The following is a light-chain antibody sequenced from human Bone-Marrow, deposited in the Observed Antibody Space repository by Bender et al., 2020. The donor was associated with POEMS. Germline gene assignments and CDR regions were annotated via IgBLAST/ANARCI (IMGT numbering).Light chain of an antibody. Sequence: QSALTQPASVSGSPGQSITISCTGTSSDVGGYNYVSWFQQHPGKAPRVMIYDVSDRPSGISNRFSGSKSGNTASLTISGLQAEDEADYYCSSYTDISSALDVFGTGTKVTVL. V-gene: IGLV2-14*03. CDR1: SSDVGGYNY. CDR2: DVS. CDR3: SSYTDISSALDV. J-gene: IGLJ1*01.